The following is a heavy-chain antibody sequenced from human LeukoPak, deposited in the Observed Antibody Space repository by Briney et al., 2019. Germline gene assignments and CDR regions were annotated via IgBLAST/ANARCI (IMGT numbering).Heavy chain of an antibody. CDR2: IRSKAYGGTT. CDR3: TRDSNYGTYYYYYMDV. CDR1: GFTFGDYA. D-gene: IGHD4-11*01. V-gene: IGHV3-49*04. J-gene: IGHJ6*03. Sequence: GGSLRLSCTASGFTFGDYAMSWVRQAPGKGLEWVGFIRSKAYGGTTEYTASVTDRFTISRDDSKSIAYLQMNSLKTEDTAVYYCTRDSNYGTYYYYYMDVWGKGTTVTVSS.